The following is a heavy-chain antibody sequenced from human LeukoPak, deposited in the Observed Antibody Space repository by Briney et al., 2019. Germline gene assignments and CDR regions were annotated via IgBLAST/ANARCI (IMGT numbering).Heavy chain of an antibody. Sequence: PRGSLRLSCAASGFTFSSYWMSWVRQAPGKGLEWVANIKQDGSEKYYVDSVKGRFTISRDNAKNSLYLQMNSLRAEDTAVYYCARTGIAARLGYAFDIWGQGTMVTVSS. CDR2: IKQDGSEK. CDR1: GFTFSSYW. CDR3: ARTGIAARLGYAFDI. D-gene: IGHD6-6*01. J-gene: IGHJ3*02. V-gene: IGHV3-7*01.